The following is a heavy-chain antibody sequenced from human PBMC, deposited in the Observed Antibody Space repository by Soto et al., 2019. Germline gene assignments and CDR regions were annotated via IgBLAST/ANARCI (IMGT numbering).Heavy chain of an antibody. V-gene: IGHV3-23*01. J-gene: IGHJ2*01. CDR2: MSERSGPP. D-gene: IGHD4-17*01. CDR1: GFNFRKFA. Sequence: GGSLRLSCAASGFNFRKFAMSWVRQSPGKGLEWVSGMSERSGPPLYADSVKGRFTISRDNSKSTLYLEMNNLRPEDTAVYYCAKDQDNTDYYWIFDLWGRGTPVTVSS. CDR3: AKDQDNTDYYWIFDL.